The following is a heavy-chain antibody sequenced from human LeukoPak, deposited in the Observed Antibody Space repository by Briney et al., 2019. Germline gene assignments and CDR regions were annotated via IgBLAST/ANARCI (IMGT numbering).Heavy chain of an antibody. V-gene: IGHV1-69*13. CDR2: IIPIFGTA. CDR3: ARATGSGSSWFDP. J-gene: IGHJ5*02. CDR1: GGTFSSYA. Sequence: SVRVSCKASGGTFSSYAISWVRQAPGQGLEWMGGIIPIFGTANYAQKFQGRVTITADESTSTAYMELSSLRSEDTAVYYCARATGSGSSWFDPWGQGTLVTVSS. D-gene: IGHD3-10*01.